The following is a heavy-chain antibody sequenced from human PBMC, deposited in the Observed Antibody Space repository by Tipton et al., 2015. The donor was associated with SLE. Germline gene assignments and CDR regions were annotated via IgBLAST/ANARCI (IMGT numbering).Heavy chain of an antibody. J-gene: IGHJ4*02. V-gene: IGHV5-51*01. D-gene: IGHD1-26*01. CDR3: AKRGRWDHFDY. Sequence: QLVQSGAEVKKPGESLKISCKGSGYSFTSYWIGWVRQMPGKGLEWMGTIYPGDSDTRYSPSFQGEVTISADKSISTAYLQWSSVKASGAAMYSRAKRGRWDHFDYWGQGTVVTVSS. CDR2: IYPGDSDT. CDR1: GYSFTSYW.